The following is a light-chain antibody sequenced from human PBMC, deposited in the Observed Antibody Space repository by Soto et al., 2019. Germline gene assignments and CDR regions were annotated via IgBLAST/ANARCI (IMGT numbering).Light chain of an antibody. V-gene: IGKV1-5*01. Sequence: EIQMTKSPSNLPAGVGDRVTITCRASQTISTWLAWHQQKPGKAPKLLIYVASSLQSGVPSRCSDSGSGTDFTLTIYSLQPEDVSTYYYEGGCTPLWTFGEGTRVDI. CDR2: VAS. CDR3: EGGCTPLWT. CDR1: QTISTW. J-gene: IGKJ1*01.